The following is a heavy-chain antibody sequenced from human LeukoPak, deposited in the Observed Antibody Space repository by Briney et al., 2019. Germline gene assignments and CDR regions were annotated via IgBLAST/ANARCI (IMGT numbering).Heavy chain of an antibody. J-gene: IGHJ3*01. CDR1: GYTFTGYY. D-gene: IGHD2/OR15-2a*01. Sequence: GASVKVSCKASGYTFTGYYMHWVRQAPGQGLEWMGWISPDSGGTNNAQKFQGRVTMTRDTSISTAYMDLSRLRSDDTAVYYCARTFYDTLDSDAFDFWGQGTMVIVSS. V-gene: IGHV1-2*02. CDR2: ISPDSGGT. CDR3: ARTFYDTLDSDAFDF.